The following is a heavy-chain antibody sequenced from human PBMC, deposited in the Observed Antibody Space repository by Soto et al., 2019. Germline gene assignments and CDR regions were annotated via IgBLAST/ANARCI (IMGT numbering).Heavy chain of an antibody. D-gene: IGHD5-18*01. V-gene: IGHV4-39*01. CDR1: GGSISSSSYY. Sequence: PSETLSLTCTVSGGSISSSSYYWGWIRQPPGKGLEWIGSIYYSGSTYYNPSLKSRVTISVDTSKNQFSLKLSSVTAADTAVYYCARHLRRIQLWLFDYWGQGTLVTVSS. J-gene: IGHJ4*02. CDR3: ARHLRRIQLWLFDY. CDR2: IYYSGST.